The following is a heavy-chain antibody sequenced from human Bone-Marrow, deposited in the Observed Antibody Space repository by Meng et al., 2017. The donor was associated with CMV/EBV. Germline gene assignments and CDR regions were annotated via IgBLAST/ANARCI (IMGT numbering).Heavy chain of an antibody. CDR3: AKDYGGHENWYFDL. D-gene: IGHD4-23*01. J-gene: IGHJ2*01. CDR1: GFIFDDYT. Sequence: GGSLRLSCAASGFIFDDYTMHWVRQAPGKGLEWVSVISWDGGSTYYADSVKGRFTISRDNSKNSLYLQMNSLRAEDTAVYYCAKDYGGHENWYFDLWGRGTLVTVSS. CDR2: ISWDGGST. V-gene: IGHV3-43*01.